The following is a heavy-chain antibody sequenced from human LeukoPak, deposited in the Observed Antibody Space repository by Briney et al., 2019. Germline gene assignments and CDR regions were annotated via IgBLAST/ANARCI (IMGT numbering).Heavy chain of an antibody. CDR3: ARDLAAADDY. CDR2: ISSSSSYT. V-gene: IGHV3-21*05. D-gene: IGHD6-13*01. CDR1: GFTFSSYS. Sequence: PGGSLRLSCAASGFTFSSYSMNWVRQAPGKGLEWVSYISSSSSYTNYADSVKVRFTFSRDNAKNSLYLQMNSLRAEDTAVYYCARDLAAADDYWGQGTLVTVSS. J-gene: IGHJ4*02.